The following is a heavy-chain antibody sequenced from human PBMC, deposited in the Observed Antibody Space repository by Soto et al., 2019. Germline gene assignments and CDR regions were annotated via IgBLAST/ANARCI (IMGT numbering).Heavy chain of an antibody. CDR3: AKDEGSGWYYFDY. CDR2: ISGTSGRK. Sequence: EVQLLESGGGLVQPGGSLRLSCAASGFTFSSYAMNWVRQAPGKGLEWVSSISGTSGRKYYADSVEGRFTISRDNSKNTMYLQIDSLRAEDTAVYYCAKDEGSGWYYFDYWGQGTLVSVSS. J-gene: IGHJ4*02. D-gene: IGHD6-19*01. V-gene: IGHV3-23*01. CDR1: GFTFSSYA.